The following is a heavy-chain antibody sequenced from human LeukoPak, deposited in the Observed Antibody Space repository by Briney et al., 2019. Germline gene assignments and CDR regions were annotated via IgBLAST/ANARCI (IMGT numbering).Heavy chain of an antibody. CDR3: ARGEARGVIIGDYFDY. CDR1: GGSFRGYY. V-gene: IGHV4-34*01. Sequence: SGTLSLTCAVYGGSFRGYYWSWIRERPGKGLEWIGEINHIGSTNYNPSLKSRVTISVDTSKNQFSLKLSSVTAADTAVYYCARGEARGVIIGDYFDYWGQGTLVTVSS. CDR2: INHIGST. D-gene: IGHD3-10*01. J-gene: IGHJ4*02.